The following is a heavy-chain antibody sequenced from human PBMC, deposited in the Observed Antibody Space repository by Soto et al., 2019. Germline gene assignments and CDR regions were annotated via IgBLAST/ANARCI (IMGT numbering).Heavy chain of an antibody. V-gene: IGHV6-1*01. CDR3: ARVYRAIAAAGSYYYYMDV. D-gene: IGHD6-13*01. Sequence: SETLSLTCAISGDSVSSNSAAWNWIRQSPSRGLEWLGRTYYRSKWYNDYAVSVKSRITINPDTSKNQFSLQLNSVTPEDTAVYYCARVYRAIAAAGSYYYYMDVWDKGTTVTVS. CDR1: GDSVSSNSAA. J-gene: IGHJ6*03. CDR2: TYYRSKWYN.